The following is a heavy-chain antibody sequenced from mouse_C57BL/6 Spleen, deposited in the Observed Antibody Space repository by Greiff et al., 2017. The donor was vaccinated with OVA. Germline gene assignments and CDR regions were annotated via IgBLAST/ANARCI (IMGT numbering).Heavy chain of an antibody. CDR3: ARSYAMDY. J-gene: IGHJ4*01. CDR2: IHHNSGST. V-gene: IGHV1-64*01. CDR1: GYTFTSYW. Sequence: VQLQQPGAELVKPGASVKLSCKASGYTFTSYWMHWVKQRPGQGLEWIGMIHHNSGSTNYNEKFKSKATLTVDKSSSTAYMQLSSLTSDDSAVYYCARSYAMDYWGQGTSVTVSS.